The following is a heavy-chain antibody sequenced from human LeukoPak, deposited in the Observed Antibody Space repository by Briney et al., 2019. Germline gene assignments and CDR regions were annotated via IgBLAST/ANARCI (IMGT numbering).Heavy chain of an antibody. D-gene: IGHD2-2*01. J-gene: IGHJ6*03. CDR2: INHSGST. CDR1: GGSFSGYY. Sequence: SETLSLTCAVYGGSFSGYYWGWIRQPPGKGLEWIGEINHSGSTNYNPSLKSRVTISVDTSKNQFSLKLSSVTAADTAVYYCARLGALPRRILPEYYYYYMDVWGKGTTVTVSS. V-gene: IGHV4-34*01. CDR3: ARLGALPRRILPEYYYYYMDV.